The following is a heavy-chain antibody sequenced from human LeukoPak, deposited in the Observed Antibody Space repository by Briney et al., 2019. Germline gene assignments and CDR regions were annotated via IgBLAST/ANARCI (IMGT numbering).Heavy chain of an antibody. CDR1: GFTFSNYT. J-gene: IGHJ4*02. CDR2: ISGNGGST. D-gene: IGHD3-22*01. CDR3: AKTSGSYFAGFDF. V-gene: IGHV3-23*01. Sequence: HPGGSLRLSCTASGFTFSNYTMTWVRQAPGKGLEWVSGISGNGGSTYHADSVKGRFTISRDYSKNSLHLQMNNLRAEDTAVYYCAKTSGSYFAGFDFWGQGTLVTVSS.